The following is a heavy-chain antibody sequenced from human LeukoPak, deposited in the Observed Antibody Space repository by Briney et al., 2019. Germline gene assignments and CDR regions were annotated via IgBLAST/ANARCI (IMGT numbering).Heavy chain of an antibody. CDR3: ATGGIYSLLDY. V-gene: IGHV1-24*01. CDR1: GHTLTDLS. J-gene: IGHJ4*02. D-gene: IGHD1-26*01. Sequence: ASVKVSCKVSGHTLTDLSTHWVRQAPGGGLEWMGTIDPEDGETIYAQKFQGRVTMTGDTATDTAYMELRSLRSEDTAVYYCATGGIYSLLDYWGQGTLVTVSS. CDR2: IDPEDGET.